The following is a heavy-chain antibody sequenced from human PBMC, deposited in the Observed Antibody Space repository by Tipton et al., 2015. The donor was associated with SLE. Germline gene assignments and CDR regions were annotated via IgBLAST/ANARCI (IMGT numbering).Heavy chain of an antibody. V-gene: IGHV4-61*09. CDR3: ARNPITMVRGVIPGAFDI. CDR1: GGSINSGNFY. J-gene: IGHJ3*02. Sequence: TLSLTCTVSGGSINSGNFYWNWIRQPAGKGLEWVGHFHTSGTTNYNPSLKSRVAISIDTSKNQFSLNLSFVTAADTAVYFCARNPITMVRGVIPGAFDIWGQGTMVTVSS. CDR2: FHTSGTT. D-gene: IGHD3-10*01.